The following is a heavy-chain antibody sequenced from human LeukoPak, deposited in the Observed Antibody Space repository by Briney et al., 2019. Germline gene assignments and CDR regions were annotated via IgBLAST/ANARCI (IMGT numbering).Heavy chain of an antibody. D-gene: IGHD3-22*01. CDR3: ARGLGYYDSSGLGGDYFDY. J-gene: IGHJ4*02. CDR2: IYYSGST. CDR1: GGSISSSSYY. Sequence: PSETLSLTCTVSGGSISSSSYYWGWIRQPPGKGLEWIGSIYYSGSTYYNPSLKSRVTISVDTSKNQFSLKLSSVTAADTAVYYCARGLGYYDSSGLGGDYFDYWGQGTLVTVSS. V-gene: IGHV4-39*01.